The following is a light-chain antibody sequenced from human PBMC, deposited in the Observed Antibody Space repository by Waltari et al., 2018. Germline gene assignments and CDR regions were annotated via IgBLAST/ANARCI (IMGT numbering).Light chain of an antibody. V-gene: IGKV2-29*03. J-gene: IGKJ3*01. CDR2: ELS. Sequence: DIVLTQTPLSLSVTPGQPATIPCKSSQSLLHRDGKAYLYWYLQNAGQSPHLLIYELSSRFPGVPDRFSGSGFGTDFTLEISRVEADDVGVYYCMQGLNLPLTFGPGTKVDIK. CDR1: QSLLHRDGKAY. CDR3: MQGLNLPLT.